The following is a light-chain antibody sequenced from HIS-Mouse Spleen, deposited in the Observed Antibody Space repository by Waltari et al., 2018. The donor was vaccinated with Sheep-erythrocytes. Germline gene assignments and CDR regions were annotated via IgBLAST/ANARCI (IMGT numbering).Light chain of an antibody. J-gene: IGLJ2*01. CDR3: SSYTSSSTPVV. CDR1: SSDVGGYNY. CDR2: EVS. V-gene: IGLV2-14*01. Sequence: QSALTQPASVSGSPGQSITLSCTGTSSDVGGYNYVSWYQQHPGKAPKLMIYEVSNRPSGVSNRFSGSKSGNTASLTISGLQAEDEADYYCSSYTSSSTPVVFGGGTK.